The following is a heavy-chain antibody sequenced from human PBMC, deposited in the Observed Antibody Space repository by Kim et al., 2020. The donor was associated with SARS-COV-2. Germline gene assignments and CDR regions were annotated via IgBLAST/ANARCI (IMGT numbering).Heavy chain of an antibody. CDR1: GGSISSYY. V-gene: IGHV4-4*07. CDR2: IYTSGST. Sequence: SETLSLTCNVSGGSISSYYWSWIRQPAGKGLEWIGRIYTSGSTNYNPSLKSRVTMSVDTSKNQFSLKLSSVTAADTAVYYCARDRVGRGYNNYYYYYYGMDVWGQGTTVTVSS. CDR3: ARDRVGRGYNNYYYYYYGMDV. D-gene: IGHD5-18*01. J-gene: IGHJ6*02.